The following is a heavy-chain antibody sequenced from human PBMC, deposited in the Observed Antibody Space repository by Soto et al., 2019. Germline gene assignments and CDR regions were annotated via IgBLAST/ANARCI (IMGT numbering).Heavy chain of an antibody. Sequence: PSETLSLTCTVSGGSLSSYYWSWIRQPPGKGLEWIGYIYYSGSTNYNPSLKSRVTISVDTSKNQFSLKLSSVTAADTAVYYCARVYSGYEYYFDYWGQGTLVTVSS. CDR2: IYYSGST. V-gene: IGHV4-59*01. CDR1: GGSLSSYY. CDR3: ARVYSGYEYYFDY. D-gene: IGHD5-12*01. J-gene: IGHJ4*02.